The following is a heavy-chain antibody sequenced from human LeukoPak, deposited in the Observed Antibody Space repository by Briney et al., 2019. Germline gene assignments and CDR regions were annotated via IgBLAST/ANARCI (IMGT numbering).Heavy chain of an antibody. CDR1: GYTFTGYF. V-gene: IGHV1-2*02. CDR2: INPNSGAT. D-gene: IGHD3-9*01. Sequence: ASVKVSCKASGYTFTGYFMHWVRQAPGQGLEWMGWINPNSGATNYAQKFQGRVTMTRDTSITTAYMELSTLTAGDTAVYYCARVSLPGYFSLNLDYWGQGTLLTVTS. J-gene: IGHJ4*02. CDR3: ARVSLPGYFSLNLDY.